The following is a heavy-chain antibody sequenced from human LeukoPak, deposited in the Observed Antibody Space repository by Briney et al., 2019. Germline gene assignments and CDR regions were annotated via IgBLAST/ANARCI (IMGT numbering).Heavy chain of an antibody. J-gene: IGHJ4*02. CDR1: GFTFDDYG. CDR2: INWNDGSA. CDR3: ARDFRSRYCSSTSCYTFDY. Sequence: PGGSLRLSCAASGFTFDDYGMSWVRQAPRKGLEWVSGINWNDGSAGYADSVKGRFTISRDNAKNSLYLQMNSLRAEDTALYYCARDFRSRYCSSTSCYTFDYWGQGTLVTVSS. V-gene: IGHV3-20*04. D-gene: IGHD2-2*01.